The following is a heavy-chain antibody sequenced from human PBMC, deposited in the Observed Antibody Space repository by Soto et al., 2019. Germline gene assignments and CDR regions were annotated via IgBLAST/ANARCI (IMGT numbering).Heavy chain of an antibody. D-gene: IGHD6-13*01. CDR2: IYPGDSDT. J-gene: IGHJ4*02. CDR1: GYSFTSYW. V-gene: IGHV5-51*01. CDR3: ASQSYSSAAGEL. Sequence: GESLKISCKGSGYSFTSYWIGWVRQTPGKGLEWVGIIYPGDSDTRYSPSFQGQVTISADKSISAAYLQWSRLKGSDTAMYYCASQSYSSAAGELGDQGTLVTVSS.